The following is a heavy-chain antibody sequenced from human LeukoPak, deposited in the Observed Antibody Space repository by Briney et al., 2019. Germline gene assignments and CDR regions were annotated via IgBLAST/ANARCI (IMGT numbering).Heavy chain of an antibody. CDR3: ARLTYYYDRSGYYYY. V-gene: IGHV3-30*02. D-gene: IGHD3-22*01. CDR2: IQYDGSYK. J-gene: IGHJ4*02. Sequence: GGSLRLSCAASGFTFSTYGIHWVRQAPGKGLEWVAFIQYDGSYKFYADSVQGRFSISRDNSKNTLFLQMNSLRAEHTAVYYCARLTYYYDRSGYYYYWGQGTLVTVSS. CDR1: GFTFSTYG.